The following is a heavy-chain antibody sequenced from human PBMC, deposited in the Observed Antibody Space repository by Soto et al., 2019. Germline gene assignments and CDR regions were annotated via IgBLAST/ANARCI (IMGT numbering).Heavy chain of an antibody. D-gene: IGHD1-26*01. J-gene: IGHJ4*02. CDR3: ARGRENYSYFDY. CDR2: ISGSVGST. V-gene: IGHV3-23*01. CDR1: GFTFSSYA. Sequence: PGGSLRLSCAASGFTFSSYAMSWVRQAPGKGLEWVSAISGSVGSTYYADSVKGRFTISRDNSKNTLYLQMSSLRAEDTAIYYCARGRENYSYFDYWGQGIVVTVSS.